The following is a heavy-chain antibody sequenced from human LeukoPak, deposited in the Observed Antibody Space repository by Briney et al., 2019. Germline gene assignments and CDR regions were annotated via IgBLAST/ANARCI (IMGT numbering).Heavy chain of an antibody. J-gene: IGHJ4*02. CDR3: ARCYASGSYGIDY. V-gene: IGHV3-21*01. Sequence: GGSLRLPCAASGFTFGSYSMNWVRQVPGRGLQWVSSISSTSRYIYYADSVKGRFTVSRDNAKNSLSLQMNSLGAEDTAVYYCARCYASGSYGIDYWGQGTRVTVSS. D-gene: IGHD3-10*01. CDR2: ISSTSRYI. CDR1: GFTFGSYS.